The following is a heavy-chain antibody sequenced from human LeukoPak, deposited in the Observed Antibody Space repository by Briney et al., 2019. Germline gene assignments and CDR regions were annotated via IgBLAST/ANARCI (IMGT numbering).Heavy chain of an antibody. V-gene: IGHV4-39*01. CDR3: ARRTVAGPGAVY. Sequence: SETLSLTCTVSGGSISSSSYYWGWIRQPPGKGLEWIGSLFYTRSTNYSPSPRSRVTISIDTSKNKFSLKLTSVTAADTAVYYCARRTVAGPGAVYWGQGTLVIASS. J-gene: IGHJ4*02. CDR2: LFYTRST. CDR1: GGSISSSSYY. D-gene: IGHD6-19*01.